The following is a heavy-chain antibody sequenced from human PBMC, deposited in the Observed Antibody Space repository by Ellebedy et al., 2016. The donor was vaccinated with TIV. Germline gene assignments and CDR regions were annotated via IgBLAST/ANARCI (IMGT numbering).Heavy chain of an antibody. D-gene: IGHD6-25*01. CDR2: MNPNSGNT. J-gene: IGHJ4*02. Sequence: ASVKVSCKASGYTFTSYDINWVRQATGQGLEWMGWMNPNSGNTGYAQKFQGRVTMTRNTSISTAYMELSSLRSEDTAVYYCAKSGYSSGYNFFDYWGQGTLVTVSS. CDR3: AKSGYSSGYNFFDY. V-gene: IGHV1-8*01. CDR1: GYTFTSYD.